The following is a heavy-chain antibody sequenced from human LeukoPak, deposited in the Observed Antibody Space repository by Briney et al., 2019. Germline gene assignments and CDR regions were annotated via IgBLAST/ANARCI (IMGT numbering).Heavy chain of an antibody. D-gene: IGHD2-2*01. V-gene: IGHV3-23*01. J-gene: IGHJ4*02. Sequence: GGSLRLSCAASGFTFGTYAMSWVRQAPGKGLEWVSAISGTGAGTYYADSVKGRLTVSRDNSKNTLYLQMNSVRAEDTAVYYCAKIYGLGYQLLGRFDYWGQGTLVTVSS. CDR1: GFTFGTYA. CDR2: ISGTGAGT. CDR3: AKIYGLGYQLLGRFDY.